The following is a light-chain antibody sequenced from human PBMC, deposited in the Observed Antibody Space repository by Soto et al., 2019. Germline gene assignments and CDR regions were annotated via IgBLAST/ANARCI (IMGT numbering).Light chain of an antibody. CDR2: GAS. CDR1: QRVDSNY. V-gene: IGKV3-20*01. CDR3: QLYVSSVT. Sequence: EIVLTQSPATLSLSPGEKVTLSCRTSQRVDSNYLAWYQQRHGQAPRLLIFGASNRATGIPDRFSGGGSGTDFTLFITRLEPEYFALYYCQLYVSSVTFGGGSRVEIK. J-gene: IGKJ4*01.